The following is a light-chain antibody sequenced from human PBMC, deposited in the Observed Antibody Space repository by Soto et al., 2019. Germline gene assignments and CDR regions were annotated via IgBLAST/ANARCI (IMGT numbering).Light chain of an antibody. J-gene: IGKJ1*01. CDR2: GAS. CDR3: QQYGSSPWT. CDR1: QRVSSSW. Sequence: EIVLTQSPGTLSLSPGQRATLSCRASQRVSSSWLAGYQQKPGQAPRLLIYGASSRATGIPDRFSGSGSGTDFTLTISRLEPEDSAVFYCQQYGSSPWTFGQGTKVEI. V-gene: IGKV3-20*01.